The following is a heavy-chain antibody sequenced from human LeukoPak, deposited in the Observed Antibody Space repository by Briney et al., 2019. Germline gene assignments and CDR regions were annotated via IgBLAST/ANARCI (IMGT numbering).Heavy chain of an antibody. J-gene: IGHJ4*02. D-gene: IGHD2-2*01. V-gene: IGHV3-21*01. CDR1: GFTFSSYS. CDR2: ISSSSSYI. CDR3: ARAVDIVVVPAATFDY. Sequence: PGGSLRLSCAASGFTFSSYSMNWVRQAPGKGLEWVSSISSSSSYIYYADSVKGRFTISRDNAKNSLYLQMNSLRAEDTAVYYCARAVDIVVVPAATFDYWGQGTLVTVSS.